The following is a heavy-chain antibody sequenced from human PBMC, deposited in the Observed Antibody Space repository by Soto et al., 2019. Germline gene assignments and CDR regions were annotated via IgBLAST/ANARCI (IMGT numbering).Heavy chain of an antibody. CDR1: GFTFSSYG. Sequence: QVQLVESGGGVVQPGRSLRLSCAASGFTFSSYGMHWVRQAPGKGLEWVAVISYDGSNKYYADSVKGRFTISRDNSKNTLYLQMNSLRAEDTAVYYGAKDRDRRSGGIDYWGQGTLVTVSS. CDR2: ISYDGSNK. J-gene: IGHJ4*02. V-gene: IGHV3-30*18. D-gene: IGHD2-15*01. CDR3: AKDRDRRSGGIDY.